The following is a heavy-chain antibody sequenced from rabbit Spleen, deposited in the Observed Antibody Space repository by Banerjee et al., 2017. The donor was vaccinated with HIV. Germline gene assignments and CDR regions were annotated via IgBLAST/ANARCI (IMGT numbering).Heavy chain of an antibody. V-gene: IGHV1S45*01. Sequence: QEQLVESGGDLVQPEGSLTLTCTASGFSFSSSYYMCWVRQAPGKGLEWIACIYAGSSGSTYSAIWAKGRFTISKASSTTVTLQMTSLTAADTATYFCARDTGTSFSTYGMDLWGPGTLVTV. J-gene: IGHJ6*01. CDR2: IYAGSSGST. D-gene: IGHD8-1*01. CDR1: GFSFSSSYY. CDR3: ARDTGTSFSTYGMDL.